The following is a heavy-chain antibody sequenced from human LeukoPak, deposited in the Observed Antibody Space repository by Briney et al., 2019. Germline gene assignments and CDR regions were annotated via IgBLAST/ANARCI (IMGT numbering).Heavy chain of an antibody. CDR3: ARVVPPTPYYMDV. CDR1: GYSISSGYY. D-gene: IGHD4/OR15-4a*01. CDR2: IYHSGST. J-gene: IGHJ6*03. V-gene: IGHV4-38-2*02. Sequence: SETLSLTCTVSGYSISSGYYWGWIRQPPGKGLEWIGGIYHSGSTYYNPSLKSRVTISVDTSKNQFSLKLSSVTAADTAVYYCARVVPPTPYYMDVWGKGTTVTVSS.